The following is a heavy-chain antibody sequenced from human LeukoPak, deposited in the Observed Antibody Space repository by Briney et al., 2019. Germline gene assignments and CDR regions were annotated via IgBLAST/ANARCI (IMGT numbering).Heavy chain of an antibody. J-gene: IGHJ4*02. CDR1: GFTFSSFA. Sequence: PGGSLRLSCAASGFTFSSFALHWVRQTPGEGLEWVALISYDGSNEYYADSLNGRFTISRDNPKNTLNLQMNSLRAEDTAVYYCARSYCSGLSCYLFDYWGQGTLVAVSS. V-gene: IGHV3-30*04. D-gene: IGHD2-15*01. CDR2: ISYDGSNE. CDR3: ARSYCSGLSCYLFDY.